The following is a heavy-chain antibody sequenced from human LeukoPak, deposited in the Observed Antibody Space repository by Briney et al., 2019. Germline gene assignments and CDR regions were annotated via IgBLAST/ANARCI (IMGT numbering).Heavy chain of an antibody. CDR1: GXSILSTNW. Sequence: RSETLSLTCAVSGXSILSTNWWGWVRPRPGKGLEWIGEAHLNCATHYNPSVERRVTMLIDKSKNLLSLEVVSVTAADTAMDFCTRASGAFPPFGFWGQGTLVTVSS. CDR3: TRASGAFPPFGF. J-gene: IGHJ4*03. V-gene: IGHV4-4*02. CDR2: AHLNCAT. D-gene: IGHD1-26*01.